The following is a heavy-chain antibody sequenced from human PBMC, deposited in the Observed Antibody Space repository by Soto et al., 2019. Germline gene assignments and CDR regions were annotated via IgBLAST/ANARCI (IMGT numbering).Heavy chain of an antibody. J-gene: IGHJ4*02. D-gene: IGHD3-22*01. V-gene: IGHV1-2*04. CDR2: INPNSGGT. Sequence: ASVKVSCKASGYTFTGYSMHWVRQAPGQGLEWMGWINPNSGGTNYAQKFQGWVTMTRDTSISTAYMELRSLKSDDTAIYYCARDRLRGYDSSGFYSWGQGTMVTVSS. CDR3: ARDRLRGYDSSGFYS. CDR1: GYTFTGYS.